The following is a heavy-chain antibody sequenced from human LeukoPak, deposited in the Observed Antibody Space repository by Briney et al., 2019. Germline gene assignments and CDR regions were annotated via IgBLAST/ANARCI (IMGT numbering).Heavy chain of an antibody. D-gene: IGHD5-12*01. J-gene: IGHJ4*01. Sequence: APVKVSCKVSGYTLTELSMHWVRQAPGKGLEWMGGFDPEDGEAIYAQKFQGRVTMTEDTSTDTAYMELSSLRSEDTAVYYCARALHQRDSGRFDYWGQGTLVTVSS. CDR1: GYTLTELS. V-gene: IGHV1-24*01. CDR2: FDPEDGEA. CDR3: ARALHQRDSGRFDY.